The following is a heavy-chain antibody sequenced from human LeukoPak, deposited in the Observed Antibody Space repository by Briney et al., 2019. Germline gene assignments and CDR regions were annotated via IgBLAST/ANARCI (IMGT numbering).Heavy chain of an antibody. CDR1: GYTFTSYG. Sequence: GASVKVSCKASGYTFTSYGISWVRQAPGQGLEWMGWISAYNGNTNYAQKLQGRVTMTTDTSTSTAYMELRSLRPDDTAVYYCARDPVGYCSSTSCYPNWFDPWGQGTLVTVSS. D-gene: IGHD2-2*01. CDR2: ISAYNGNT. J-gene: IGHJ5*02. CDR3: ARDPVGYCSSTSCYPNWFDP. V-gene: IGHV1-18*01.